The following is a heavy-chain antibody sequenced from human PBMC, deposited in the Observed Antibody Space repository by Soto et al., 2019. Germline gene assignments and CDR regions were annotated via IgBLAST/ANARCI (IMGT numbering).Heavy chain of an antibody. V-gene: IGHV3-23*01. D-gene: IGHD6-13*01. CDR1: GFTFSSYA. CDR2: ISGSGGST. CDR3: AKGIAAAGSGPGDY. Sequence: GGSLRLSCAASGFTFSSYAMSWVRQAPGKGLEWVSAISGSGGSTYYADSVKGRFTISRDNSKNTLYLQMNSLRAEDTAVYYCAKGIAAAGSGPGDYWGQGTLVTVS. J-gene: IGHJ4*02.